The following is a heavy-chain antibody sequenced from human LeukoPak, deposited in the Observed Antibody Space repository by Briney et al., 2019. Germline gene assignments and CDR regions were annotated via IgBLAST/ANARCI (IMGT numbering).Heavy chain of an antibody. J-gene: IGHJ4*02. CDR2: IYYSGST. CDR1: GGSFSGYY. D-gene: IGHD6-19*01. V-gene: IGHV4-59*01. Sequence: SETLSLTCAVYGGSFSGYYWSWIRQPPGKGLEWIGYIYYSGSTNYNPSLKSRVTISVDTSKNQFSLKLSSVTAADTAVYYCARSSGWFNYFDYWGQGTLVTVSS. CDR3: ARSSGWFNYFDY.